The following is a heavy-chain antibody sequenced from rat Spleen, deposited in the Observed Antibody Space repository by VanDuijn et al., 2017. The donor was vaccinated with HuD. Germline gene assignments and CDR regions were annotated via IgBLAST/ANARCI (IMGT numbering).Heavy chain of an antibody. Sequence: QVQLKESGPGLVQPSQTLSLTCTVSGFSLTSYHVHWVRQTPGKGLEWLGVIWTGGGTAYNSLLKSRLSISRDISKSQVFLKMNSLQTEDTATYYCARVDNNYVLLDYWGQGVMVTVSS. D-gene: IGHD1-10*01. CDR1: GFSLTSYH. V-gene: IGHV2-32*01. CDR3: ARVDNNYVLLDY. CDR2: IWTGGGT. J-gene: IGHJ2*01.